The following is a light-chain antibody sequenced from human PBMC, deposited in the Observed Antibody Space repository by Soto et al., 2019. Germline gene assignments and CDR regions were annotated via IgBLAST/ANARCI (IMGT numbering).Light chain of an antibody. CDR3: QSYDSSYVV. CDR2: GNS. CDR1: SSNIGAGYD. J-gene: IGLJ2*01. Sequence: QSVLTQPPSVSGAPGQRVTISCTGSSSNIGAGYDVHWYQQLPGTAPKLLIYGNSNRPSGVPDRFAGSKSGTSASLAITGLQAEDEADDYCQSYDSSYVVFGGGTKLTVL. V-gene: IGLV1-40*01.